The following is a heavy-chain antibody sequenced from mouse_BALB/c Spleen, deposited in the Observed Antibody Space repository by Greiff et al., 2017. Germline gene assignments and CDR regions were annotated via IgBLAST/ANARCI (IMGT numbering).Heavy chain of an antibody. V-gene: IGHV5-9-1*01. CDR1: GFTFSSYA. Sequence: EVNVVESGGGLVKPGGSLKLSCAASGFTFSSYAMSWVRQTPEKRLEWVATISSGSSTIYYADTVKGRFTISRDNPKNTLFLQMTSLRSEDTAMYYCARSGGNYPHWYFDVWGAGTTVTVSS. CDR3: ARSGGNYPHWYFDV. CDR2: ISSGSSTI. D-gene: IGHD2-1*01. J-gene: IGHJ1*01.